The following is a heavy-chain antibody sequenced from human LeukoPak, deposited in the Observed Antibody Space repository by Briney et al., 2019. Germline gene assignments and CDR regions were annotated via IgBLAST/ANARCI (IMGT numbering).Heavy chain of an antibody. V-gene: IGHV3-23*01. CDR2: ISGSGGST. J-gene: IGHJ4*02. CDR3: AKDGAGSQSYCSSTSCYVDY. Sequence: GGSLRLSCAASGFTFSSYGMSWVRQAPGKGLEWVSAISGSGGSTYYADSVKGRFTISRDNSKNTLYLQMNSLRAEDTAVYYCAKDGAGSQSYCSSTSCYVDYWGQGTLVTVSS. CDR1: GFTFSSYG. D-gene: IGHD2-2*01.